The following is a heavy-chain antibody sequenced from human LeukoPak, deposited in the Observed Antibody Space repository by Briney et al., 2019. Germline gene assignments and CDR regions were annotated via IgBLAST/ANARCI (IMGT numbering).Heavy chain of an antibody. V-gene: IGHV4-59*01. D-gene: IGHD3-22*01. CDR3: ARGGYSGGYYYCGFDY. Sequence: SETLSLTCTVSGGSINSYYWSWVRQPPGKGLEWIGYIYYSGSTNYNPSLASRVTISVDKSKNQFSLKLSSVTAADTAVYYCARGGYSGGYYYCGFDYWGQGTLVTVSS. J-gene: IGHJ4*02. CDR1: GGSINSYY. CDR2: IYYSGST.